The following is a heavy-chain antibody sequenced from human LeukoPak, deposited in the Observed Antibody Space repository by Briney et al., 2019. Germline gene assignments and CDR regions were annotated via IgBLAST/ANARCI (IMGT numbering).Heavy chain of an antibody. D-gene: IGHD3-3*01. CDR2: ISSDGSTM. J-gene: IGHJ4*02. CDR1: GFIFSDYY. CDR3: ARDHLASLSDY. V-gene: IGHV3-11*04. Sequence: GGSLRLSCAASGFIFSDYYMSWIRQTPGKGLEWISYISSDGSTMYYADSVKCRFTISRDNAKKSLYLQMSSLRAKDTAVYYCARDHLASLSDYWGQGTLVTVSS.